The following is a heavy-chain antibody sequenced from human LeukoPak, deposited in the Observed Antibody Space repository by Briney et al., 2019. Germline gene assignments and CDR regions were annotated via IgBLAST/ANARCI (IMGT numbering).Heavy chain of an antibody. Sequence: GGSLRLSCAASGFPFSTYWMAWVRQAPGKGLDWVANIRKDGGAKFYAASVKGRFIISRDNAKNSLYLQMNNLRDEDTAVNYCASSHDSSGNDWGQGTLVTV. CDR2: IRKDGGAK. V-gene: IGHV3-7*01. J-gene: IGHJ4*02. D-gene: IGHD3-22*01. CDR3: ASSHDSSGND. CDR1: GFPFSTYW.